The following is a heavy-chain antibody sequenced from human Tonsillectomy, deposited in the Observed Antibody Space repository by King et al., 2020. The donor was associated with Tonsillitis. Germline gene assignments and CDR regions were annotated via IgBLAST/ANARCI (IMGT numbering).Heavy chain of an antibody. Sequence: VQLVESGGGLVQPGGSLRLSCAASGFTFSSYAMSWVRQAPGKGLEWVSAISGSGGSTYYADSVKGRFTISRDNSKNTLYLQMNSLRAEDTDVYYCAKFKGGCSGGSCYIESFDYWGQGTLVTVSS. CDR3: AKFKGGCSGGSCYIESFDY. CDR1: GFTFSSYA. J-gene: IGHJ4*02. CDR2: ISGSGGST. V-gene: IGHV3-23*04. D-gene: IGHD2-15*01.